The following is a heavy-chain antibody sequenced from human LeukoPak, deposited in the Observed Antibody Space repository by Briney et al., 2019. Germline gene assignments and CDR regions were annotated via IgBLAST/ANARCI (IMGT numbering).Heavy chain of an antibody. CDR1: GGSISSSSYY. Sequence: SETLSLTCTVSGGSISSSSYYWGWIRQPPGKGLEWIVSIYYSGSTYYNPSLKSRVTIFVDTSKNQFSLKLSSVTAADTAVYYCARQVSYYDSSGYYYSAFDIWGQGTMVTVSS. J-gene: IGHJ3*02. CDR3: ARQVSYYDSSGYYYSAFDI. D-gene: IGHD3-22*01. V-gene: IGHV4-39*01. CDR2: IYYSGST.